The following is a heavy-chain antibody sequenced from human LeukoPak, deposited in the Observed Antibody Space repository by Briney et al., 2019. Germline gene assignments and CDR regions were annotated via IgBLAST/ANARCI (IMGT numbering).Heavy chain of an antibody. CDR2: FDPADGET. Sequence: ASVKVSCKVSGYTLTELSMRWVRQAPGKGLEWMGGFDPADGETIYAQKFQGRVSMTEDTSTDTAYMELSSLRSEDTAVYYCANLLLEIAVGSGVHGRDVWGQGTTVTVSS. D-gene: IGHD2-2*01. V-gene: IGHV1-24*01. J-gene: IGHJ6*02. CDR3: ANLLLEIAVGSGVHGRDV. CDR1: GYTLTELS.